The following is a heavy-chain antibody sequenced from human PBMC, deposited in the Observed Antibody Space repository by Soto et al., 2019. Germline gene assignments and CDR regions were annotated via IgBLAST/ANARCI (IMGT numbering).Heavy chain of an antibody. J-gene: IGHJ1*01. D-gene: IGHD5-12*01. V-gene: IGHV3-49*04. CDR3: TRDFREGYNFGLGSY. CDR1: GFTFGDYP. CDR2: IRSKAFAETT. Sequence: PGGSLRLSCRTSGFTFGDYPVSWVRQAPGKGLQWIGFIRSKAFAETTKYAASVRGRFIISRDDSQSVAYLQLNSLKTEDTAVYYCTRDFREGYNFGLGSYWGQGALVTVSS.